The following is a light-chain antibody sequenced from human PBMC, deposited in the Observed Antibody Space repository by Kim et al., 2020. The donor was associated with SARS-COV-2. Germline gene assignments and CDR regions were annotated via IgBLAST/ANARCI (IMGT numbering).Light chain of an antibody. J-gene: IGKJ2*01. CDR2: GAS. CDR1: QSVSSSY. Sequence: LSPGDRATLSCRASQSVSSSYVAWYQQKPGQAPRLLIYGASSRATGIPDRFSGSGSGTDFTLTISRLEPEDFAVYYCQHYGSSPYTFGQGTKLEI. V-gene: IGKV3-20*01. CDR3: QHYGSSPYT.